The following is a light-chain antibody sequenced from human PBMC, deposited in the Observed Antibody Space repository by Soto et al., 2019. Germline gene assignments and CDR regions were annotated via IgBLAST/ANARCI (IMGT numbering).Light chain of an antibody. CDR3: SSYTSASAWV. V-gene: IGLV2-14*01. CDR1: SSDVGAYNS. CDR2: EVS. J-gene: IGLJ3*02. Sequence: QSALTQPASVSGSPGQSITISCTGTSSDVGAYNSVSWYQQHPGIAPKLIIYEVSNRPSGVSNRFSGSKSGNTASLTISGLQAEDETYYYCSSYTSASAWVFGGGTKVTVL.